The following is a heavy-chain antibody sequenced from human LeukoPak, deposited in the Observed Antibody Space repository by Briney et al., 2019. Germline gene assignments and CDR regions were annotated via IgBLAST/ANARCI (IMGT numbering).Heavy chain of an antibody. Sequence: ASETLSLTCTVSGVSISSYYWSWIRQPPGKGLEWIGYIYYSGSTNYNPSLKSRVTISVDTSKNRFSLKLSSVTAADTAVYYCAREGQYYDILTGYYVHNWFDPWGQGTLVTVSS. CDR2: IYYSGST. J-gene: IGHJ5*02. V-gene: IGHV4-59*01. CDR3: AREGQYYDILTGYYVHNWFDP. D-gene: IGHD3-9*01. CDR1: GVSISSYY.